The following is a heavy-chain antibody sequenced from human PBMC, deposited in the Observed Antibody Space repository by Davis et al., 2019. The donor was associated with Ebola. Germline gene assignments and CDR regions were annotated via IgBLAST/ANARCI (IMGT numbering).Heavy chain of an antibody. Sequence: GESLKISCAASGFSFSSYAMHWVRQAPGKGLEYVSGISSNGGSTYYANSVKGRFTISRDNSKNTLYLQMGSLRAEDMAVYYCARYDYVWGSYFWGQGTLVIVSS. CDR2: ISSNGGST. V-gene: IGHV3-64*01. CDR1: GFSFSSYA. CDR3: ARYDYVWGSYF. J-gene: IGHJ4*02. D-gene: IGHD3-16*01.